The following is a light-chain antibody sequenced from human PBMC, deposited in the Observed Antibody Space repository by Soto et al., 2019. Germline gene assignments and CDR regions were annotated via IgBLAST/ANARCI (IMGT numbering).Light chain of an antibody. CDR1: QYIGDF. CDR2: GAS. CDR3: QQSYFILGT. J-gene: IGKJ1*01. Sequence: DIQMTQSPSSLSASVGDRVTITCRASQYIGDFLNWYQQTPGKPPKLLIFGASNLHIGVPSRFSGSGSGTEFTLTISNLQREDFETYYCQQSYFILGTFGRGTKVDIK. V-gene: IGKV1-39*01.